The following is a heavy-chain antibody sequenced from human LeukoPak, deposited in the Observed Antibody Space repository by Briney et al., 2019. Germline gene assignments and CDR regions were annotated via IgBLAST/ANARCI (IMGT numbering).Heavy chain of an antibody. Sequence: PGGSLRLSCAASEFTFSNYAMSWVRQAPERGLEWVSTISSRGDSTYDADSVKGRFTISRDNSKNTLYLQMNSLRAEDTAVYYCAKDPVYSSGWYDYWGQGTLVTVSS. CDR2: ISSRGDST. CDR1: EFTFSNYA. CDR3: AKDPVYSSGWYDY. V-gene: IGHV3-23*01. D-gene: IGHD6-19*01. J-gene: IGHJ4*02.